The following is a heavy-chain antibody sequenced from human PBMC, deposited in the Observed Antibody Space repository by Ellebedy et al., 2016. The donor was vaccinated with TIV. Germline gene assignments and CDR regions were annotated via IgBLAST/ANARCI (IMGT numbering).Heavy chain of an antibody. J-gene: IGHJ4*02. D-gene: IGHD2-8*01. CDR3: ARNGAGRCDY. V-gene: IGHV4-39*01. CDR2: MFHSGST. Sequence: MPGGSLRLSCTVSGASITSSTYYWGWTRQPPGRGLERIGIMFHSGSTYYSPSLKSRVTIAVDTSKNQLSLRLSSVTAADTAVYYCARNGAGRCDYWGPGTLVTVSS. CDR1: GASITSSTYY.